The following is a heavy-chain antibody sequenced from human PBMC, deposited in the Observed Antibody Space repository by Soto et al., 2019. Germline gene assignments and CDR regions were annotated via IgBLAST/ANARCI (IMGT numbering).Heavy chain of an antibody. D-gene: IGHD5-12*01. CDR1: GFTCSSYA. CDR2: ISYDGSNK. V-gene: IGHV3-30-3*01. J-gene: IGHJ4*02. CDR3: ARENLDGYNQSPTFDY. Sequence: SLRLSCAASGFTCSSYAMHWVRQAPGKGLEWVAVISYDGSNKYYADSAKGRFTISRDNSKNTLYLQMNSLRAEDTAVYYCARENLDGYNQSPTFDYWGQGTLVTVSS.